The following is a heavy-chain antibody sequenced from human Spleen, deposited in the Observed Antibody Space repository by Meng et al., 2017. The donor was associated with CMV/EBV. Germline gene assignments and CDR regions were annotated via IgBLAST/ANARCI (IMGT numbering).Heavy chain of an antibody. CDR3: ARDGLYGAFDI. CDR2: INPNSGGT. J-gene: IGHJ3*02. D-gene: IGHD3-16*01. Sequence: ASVKVSCKASGYTFTGYYMHWVRQAPGQRLEWMGWINPNSGGTNYAQKFQGRVTMTRDKSTNTAYMELSSLRSEDTALYYCARDGLYGAFDIWGQGTMVTVSS. CDR1: GYTFTGYY. V-gene: IGHV1-2*02.